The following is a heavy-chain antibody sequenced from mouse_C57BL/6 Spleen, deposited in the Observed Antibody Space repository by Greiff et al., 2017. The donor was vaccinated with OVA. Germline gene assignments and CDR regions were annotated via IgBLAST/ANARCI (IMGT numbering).Heavy chain of an antibody. V-gene: IGHV1-39*01. Sequence: EVQVVESGPELVKPGASVKISCKASGYSFTDYNMNWVKQSHGKSLEWIGAINPNYGTTSYNQKFKGKATLTVDQSSSTAYMQLNSLTSEDSAVYYCAIVTTGGDYAMDYWGQGTSVTVSS. D-gene: IGHD1-1*01. CDR2: INPNYGTT. CDR1: GYSFTDYN. CDR3: AIVTTGGDYAMDY. J-gene: IGHJ4*01.